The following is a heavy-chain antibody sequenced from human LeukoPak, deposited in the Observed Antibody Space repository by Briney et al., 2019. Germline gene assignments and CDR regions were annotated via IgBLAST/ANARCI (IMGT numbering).Heavy chain of an antibody. V-gene: IGHV1-46*01. J-gene: IGHJ4*02. CDR3: ARDHCSSTSCYAGFDY. CDR2: INPSLGST. D-gene: IGHD2-2*01. CDR1: GYTFTSYD. Sequence: ASVKVSCKASGYTFTSYDMHWVRQAPGQGLEWMGIINPSLGSTSYAQKFQGRVTMTRDTSTSTVYMELSSLRSEDTAVYYRARDHCSSTSCYAGFDYWGQGTLVTVSS.